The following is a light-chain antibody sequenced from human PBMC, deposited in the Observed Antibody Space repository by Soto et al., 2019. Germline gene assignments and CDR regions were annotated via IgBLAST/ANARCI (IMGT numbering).Light chain of an antibody. J-gene: IGLJ1*01. CDR1: SSDVGGYNY. V-gene: IGLV2-14*01. Sequence: QSALTQPASVSGSPGQSITIPCTGTSSDVGGYNYVSWYQQHPGKAPKLMIYDVSNRPSGVSNRFSGSKSGNTASLTISRLQAEVEADYYCSSYTSSSTRVFGTGTKVTVL. CDR2: DVS. CDR3: SSYTSSSTRV.